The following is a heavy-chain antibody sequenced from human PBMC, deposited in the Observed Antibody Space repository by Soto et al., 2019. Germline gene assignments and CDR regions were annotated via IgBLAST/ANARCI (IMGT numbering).Heavy chain of an antibody. CDR3: ATDRKYYYDSSGIQVPHLAY. V-gene: IGHV1-24*01. CDR2: FDPEDGET. Sequence: ASVKVSCKVSGYTLTELSMHWVRQAPGKGLEWMGGFDPEDGETIYAQKFQGRVTMTEDTSTDTAYMELSSLRSEDTAVYYCATDRKYYYDSSGIQVPHLAYWGQGTLVTVSS. CDR1: GYTLTELS. J-gene: IGHJ4*02. D-gene: IGHD3-22*01.